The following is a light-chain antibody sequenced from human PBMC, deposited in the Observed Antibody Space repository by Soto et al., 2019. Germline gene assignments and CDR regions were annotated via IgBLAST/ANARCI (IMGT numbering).Light chain of an antibody. V-gene: IGKV1-27*01. CDR3: QKYNSAPPLFT. Sequence: DIQMTQSPSSLSASVGDRVTITCRASQGISNYLVWYQQKPGKAPKLLIYAASTLQSGVPSRFSGSGSGTDFTLTISSLQPEDVATYYCQKYNSAPPLFTFGPGTKVDIK. J-gene: IGKJ3*01. CDR2: AAS. CDR1: QGISNY.